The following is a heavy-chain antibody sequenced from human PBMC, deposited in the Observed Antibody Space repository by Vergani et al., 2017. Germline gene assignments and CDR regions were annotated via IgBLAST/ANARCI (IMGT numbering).Heavy chain of an antibody. D-gene: IGHD3-22*01. J-gene: IGHJ4*02. Sequence: QLQLQESGSGLVKPSQTLSLTCAVSGGSISSGGYSWSWIQQPPGKGLEWIGYIYHSGSTYYNPSLKSRVTISVDRSKNQFSLKLSSVTAADTAVYYCARHRITYDSSGYYLGGAFDYWGQGTLVTVSS. CDR2: IYHSGST. V-gene: IGHV4-30-2*01. CDR1: GGSISSGGYS. CDR3: ARHRITYDSSGYYLGGAFDY.